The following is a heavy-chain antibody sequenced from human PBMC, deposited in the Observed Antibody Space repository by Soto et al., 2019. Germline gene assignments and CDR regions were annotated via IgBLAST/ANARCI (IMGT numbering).Heavy chain of an antibody. CDR2: IGGSGGST. D-gene: IGHD3-22*01. Sequence: PGGSLRLSCAASGFTFSSYAMSWVRQAPGKGLGWVSSIGGSGGSTYYADSVKGRFTISRDVSKSTLYLQMDSLRAEDTALYYCVRVVDDSSGTYWFDPWGQGTLVTVSS. CDR3: VRVVDDSSGTYWFDP. J-gene: IGHJ5*02. CDR1: GFTFSSYA. V-gene: IGHV3-23*01.